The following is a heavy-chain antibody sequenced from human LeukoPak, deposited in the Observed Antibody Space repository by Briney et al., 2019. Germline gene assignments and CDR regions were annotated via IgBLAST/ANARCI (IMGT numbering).Heavy chain of an antibody. D-gene: IGHD6-13*01. V-gene: IGHV4-4*07. J-gene: IGHJ5*02. CDR3: ARDSDFSSSWYKLTWFDP. Sequence: SETLSLTCTVSGGPISSYYWSWIRQPAGKGLEWIGRIYTSGSTNYNPSLKSRVTMSVDTSKNQFSLKLSSVTAADTAVYYCARDSDFSSSWYKLTWFDPWGQGTLVTVSS. CDR2: IYTSGST. CDR1: GGPISSYY.